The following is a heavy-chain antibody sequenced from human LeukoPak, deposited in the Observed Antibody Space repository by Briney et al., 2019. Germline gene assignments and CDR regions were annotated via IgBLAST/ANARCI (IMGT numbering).Heavy chain of an antibody. D-gene: IGHD5-18*01. J-gene: IGHJ3*02. CDR3: AREVRHSYGLDAFDI. CDR2: IYGRGTT. Sequence: SETLSLTCTVSGGSISSYYWSWIRQSAGKGLEWIGRIYGRGTTNYNPSLKSRVTMSVDTSKNQFSLKVSSVTAADTAVYYCAREVRHSYGLDAFDIWGQGTMVTVSS. V-gene: IGHV4-4*07. CDR1: GGSISSYY.